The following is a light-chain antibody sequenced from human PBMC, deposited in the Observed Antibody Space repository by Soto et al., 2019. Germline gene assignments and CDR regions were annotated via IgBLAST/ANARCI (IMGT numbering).Light chain of an antibody. CDR3: RQYGRSLGFA. Sequence: DIVLTQSPDTLSLSPGERATLSCRASQSVSSSNFAWYQQKPAQAPRLLIYGASRRAPGIPERFSGSGSGTYFTLTISRLEPEDFAVYYCRQYGRSLGFASGGGTKVDIK. J-gene: IGKJ4*01. CDR1: QSVSSSN. CDR2: GAS. V-gene: IGKV3-20*01.